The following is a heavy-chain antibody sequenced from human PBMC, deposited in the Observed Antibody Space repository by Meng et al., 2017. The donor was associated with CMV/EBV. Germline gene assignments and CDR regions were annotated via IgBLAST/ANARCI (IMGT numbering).Heavy chain of an antibody. CDR3: AKTTAVDTRSYYYYGMDV. Sequence: GESLKISCAASGFTFSSYAMSWVRQAPGKGLEWVSAISGGGGSTYYADSVKGRLTISRDNSKNTLYLQMNSLRAEDTAVYYCAKTTAVDTRSYYYYGMDVWGQGTTVTVSS. V-gene: IGHV3-23*01. CDR2: ISGGGGST. CDR1: GFTFSSYA. D-gene: IGHD6-13*01. J-gene: IGHJ6*02.